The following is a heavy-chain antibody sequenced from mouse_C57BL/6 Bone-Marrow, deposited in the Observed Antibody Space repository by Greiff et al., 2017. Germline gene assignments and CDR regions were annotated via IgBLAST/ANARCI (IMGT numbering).Heavy chain of an antibody. Sequence: VQLQQSGAELMKPGASVKLSCKATGYTFTGYWIEWVKQRPGHGLEWIGEILPGSGSTNYNEKFKGKATFTADTSSNTAYMQLSSLTTEDSAIYYCASLFITTVVATDYYAMDYWGQGTSVTVSS. D-gene: IGHD1-1*01. V-gene: IGHV1-9*01. CDR1: GYTFTGYW. CDR2: ILPGSGST. J-gene: IGHJ4*01. CDR3: ASLFITTVVATDYYAMDY.